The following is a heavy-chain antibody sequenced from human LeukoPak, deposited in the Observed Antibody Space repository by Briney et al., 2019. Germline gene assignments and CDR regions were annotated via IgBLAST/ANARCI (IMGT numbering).Heavy chain of an antibody. J-gene: IGHJ3*02. V-gene: IGHV1-69*05. Sequence: SVKVSYKASGGTFSSYAISWVRQAPGQGLEWMGGIIPIFGTANYAQKFQGRVTITTDESTSTAYMELSSLRSEDTAVYYCARGALFGYSSSWYLGAFDIWGQGTMVTVSS. CDR3: ARGALFGYSSSWYLGAFDI. CDR2: IIPIFGTA. CDR1: GGTFSSYA. D-gene: IGHD6-13*01.